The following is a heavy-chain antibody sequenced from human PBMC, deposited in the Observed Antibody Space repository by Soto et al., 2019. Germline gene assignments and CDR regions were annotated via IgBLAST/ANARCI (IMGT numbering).Heavy chain of an antibody. CDR3: ATATGDHVTLRYCAMDV. V-gene: IGHV1-18*01. CDR1: GYTFTNYG. Sequence: QVQLVQSGAEVKKPGASVKVSCKASGYTFTNYGISWVRQAPGQGLEWMGWISVYNGNTNYAQKLQGRVTMTTDTSTSTAYMELRSLRSDDTAVYYCATATGDHVTLRYCAMDVWGQGTTVTVSS. D-gene: IGHD2-21*02. J-gene: IGHJ6*02. CDR2: ISVYNGNT.